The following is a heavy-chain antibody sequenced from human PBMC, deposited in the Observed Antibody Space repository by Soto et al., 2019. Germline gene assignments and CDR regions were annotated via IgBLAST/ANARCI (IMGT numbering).Heavy chain of an antibody. CDR2: IYYSGST. CDR1: GGSISSGGYY. CDR3: ARSIAARKRWFDP. V-gene: IGHV4-31*03. J-gene: IGHJ5*02. Sequence: SETLSLTCTVSGGSISSGGYYWSWIRQHPGKGLEWIGYIYYSGSTYYNPSLKSRVTISVDTSKNQFSLKLSSVTAAGTAVYYGARSIAARKRWFDPWGQGTLVTVSS. D-gene: IGHD6-6*01.